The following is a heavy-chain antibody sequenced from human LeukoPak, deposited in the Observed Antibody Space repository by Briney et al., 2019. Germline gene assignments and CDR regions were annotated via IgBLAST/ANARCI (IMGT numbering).Heavy chain of an antibody. V-gene: IGHV1-69*05. Sequence: SVKVSCKASGGTFSSYAISWVRQAPGQGLEWMGGIIPIFGTANYAQKFQGRVTITTGESTSTAYMELSSLRSEDTAVYYCARGGEGYDSSGYLPDYWGQGTLVTVSS. J-gene: IGHJ4*02. CDR1: GGTFSSYA. CDR3: ARGGEGYDSSGYLPDY. D-gene: IGHD3-22*01. CDR2: IIPIFGTA.